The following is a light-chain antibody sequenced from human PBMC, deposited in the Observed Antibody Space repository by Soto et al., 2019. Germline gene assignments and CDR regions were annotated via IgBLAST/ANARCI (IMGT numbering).Light chain of an antibody. V-gene: IGKV3D-20*02. Sequence: EIVLTQSPGTLSLSPGERATLSCRTSQSVNNSYLAWYQQKPGQAPRLLIYGASSRATGIPDRFSGSGSGTEFTLTISSLQSEDFAVYYCQQRSNWPPITFGQGTRLEIK. CDR3: QQRSNWPPIT. CDR1: QSVNNSY. CDR2: GAS. J-gene: IGKJ5*01.